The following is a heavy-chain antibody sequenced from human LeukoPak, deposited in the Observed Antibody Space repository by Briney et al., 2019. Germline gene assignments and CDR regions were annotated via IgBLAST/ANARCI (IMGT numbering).Heavy chain of an antibody. V-gene: IGHV3-48*03. CDR2: ISSSGSTI. CDR1: GFTFSSYE. J-gene: IGHJ6*04. Sequence: GGSLRPSCAASGFTFSSYEMNWVRQAPGKGLGWVSYISSSGSTIYYADSVKGRFTISRDNAKNSLYLQMNSLRAEDTAVYYCAELGITMIGGVWGKGTTVTISS. CDR3: AELGITMIGGV. D-gene: IGHD3-10*02.